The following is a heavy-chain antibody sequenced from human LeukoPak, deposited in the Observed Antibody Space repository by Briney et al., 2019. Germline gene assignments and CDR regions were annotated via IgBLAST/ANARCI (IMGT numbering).Heavy chain of an antibody. CDR2: IYHSGST. V-gene: IGHV4-59*12. CDR1: GGSISSYY. CDR3: ASGIAAAGVFDY. D-gene: IGHD6-13*01. Sequence: SETLSLTCTVSGGSISSYYWSWIRQPPGKGLEWIGEIYHSGSTNYNPSLKSRVTISVDKSKNQFSLKLSSVTAADTAVYYCASGIAAAGVFDYWGQGTLVTVSS. J-gene: IGHJ4*02.